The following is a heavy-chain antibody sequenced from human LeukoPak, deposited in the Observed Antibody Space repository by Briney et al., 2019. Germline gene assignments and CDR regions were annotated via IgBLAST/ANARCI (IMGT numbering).Heavy chain of an antibody. Sequence: ASVKVSCKASGYTFTSYGISWVRQAPGQGLEWMGWISAYNGNTNYAQKLQGRVTMTTDTSTSTAYMELRSLRSDDTAVSYCARDGLVGANYFYYGMDVWGQGTTVTVSS. J-gene: IGHJ6*02. V-gene: IGHV1-18*01. CDR3: ARDGLVGANYFYYGMDV. CDR2: ISAYNGNT. D-gene: IGHD1-26*01. CDR1: GYTFTSYG.